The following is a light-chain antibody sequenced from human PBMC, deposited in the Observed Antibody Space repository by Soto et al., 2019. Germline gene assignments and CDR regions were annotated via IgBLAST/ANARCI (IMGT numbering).Light chain of an antibody. CDR1: QSISSY. J-gene: IGKJ1*01. Sequence: DIQMTQSPSSLSASVGHRVTITCRASQSISSYLNWYQQKPGKAPKLLIYAASSLQSGVPSRFSGSGSGTDFTLTISSLQPEDFATYYCQQSYSTPQTFGQGTKVEIK. CDR3: QQSYSTPQT. CDR2: AAS. V-gene: IGKV1-39*01.